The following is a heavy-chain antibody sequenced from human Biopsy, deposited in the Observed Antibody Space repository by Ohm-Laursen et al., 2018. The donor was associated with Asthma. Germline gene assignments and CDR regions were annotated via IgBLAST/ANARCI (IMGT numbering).Heavy chain of an antibody. CDR1: GGSINIGDYY. CDR2: IYYSGST. V-gene: IGHV4-31*02. J-gene: IGHJ5*02. CDR3: ARTTYGHDGFDP. D-gene: IGHD4-17*01. Sequence: PSDTLSLTWTVSGGSINIGDYYWSRIRQHPVKGLEWIGHIYYSGSTYYNPSLKSRVSISLDTSKNQFSLSLTSVTAADTAVYYCARTTYGHDGFDPWGQGTLVTVSS.